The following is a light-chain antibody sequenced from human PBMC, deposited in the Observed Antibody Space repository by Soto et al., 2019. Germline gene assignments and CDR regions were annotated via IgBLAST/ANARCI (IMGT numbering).Light chain of an antibody. CDR2: EVS. J-gene: IGLJ3*02. V-gene: IGLV2-14*01. CDR1: SSDVGAYNY. Sequence: QSALTQPASVSGSPGQSITISCTGTSSDVGAYNYVSWFQQYPGKAPKLMIYEVSNRPSGVSNRFSGSKSGNTASLTISGLQAEDEADYYCSSYTTSSTLVVFGGGTKLTV. CDR3: SSYTTSSTLVV.